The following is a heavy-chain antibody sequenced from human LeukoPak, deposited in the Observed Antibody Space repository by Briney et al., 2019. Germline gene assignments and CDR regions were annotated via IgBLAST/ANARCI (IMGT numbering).Heavy chain of an antibody. V-gene: IGHV3-7*03. J-gene: IGHJ6*04. CDR2: IKQDGSEK. CDR1: GFTFSSYW. CDR3: ARKFYAMDV. Sequence: GGSLRLSCVASGFTFSSYWMSWVRQAPGKGLEWVANIKQDGSEKHYVVSLKGRFTISRDNAKNSLYLQMNGLRAEDTAVYYCARKFYAMDVWGIGTTVTVSS.